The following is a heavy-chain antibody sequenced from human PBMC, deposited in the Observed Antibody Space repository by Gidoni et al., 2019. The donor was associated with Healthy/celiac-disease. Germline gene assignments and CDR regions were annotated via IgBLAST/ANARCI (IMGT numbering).Heavy chain of an antibody. J-gene: IGHJ3*02. V-gene: IGHV3-11*01. D-gene: IGHD5-12*01. CDR1: GFTVSAYY. Sequence: QVQLVESGGGLVKPGGSLRLSCAASGFTVSAYYMSWFRQAPGKGLEWVSYISSSGSTIYYAASVKGRFTISRDNAKNSLYLQMNSLRAEDTAVYYCASYSPGYSGYDGAFDIWGQGTMVTVSS. CDR2: ISSSGSTI. CDR3: ASYSPGYSGYDGAFDI.